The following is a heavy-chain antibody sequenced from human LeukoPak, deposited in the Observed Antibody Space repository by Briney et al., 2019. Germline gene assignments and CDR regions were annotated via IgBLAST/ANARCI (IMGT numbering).Heavy chain of an antibody. D-gene: IGHD3-22*01. Sequence: GASVKVSCKASGGTFSSYAISWVRQAPGQGLEWMGGIIPIFGTANYAQKFQGRVTITADESTSTAYMELSSLRSEDTAVYYCARDSDPGGYSSYWGQGTLVTVSS. V-gene: IGHV1-69*13. CDR2: IIPIFGTA. CDR1: GGTFSSYA. CDR3: ARDSDPGGYSSY. J-gene: IGHJ4*02.